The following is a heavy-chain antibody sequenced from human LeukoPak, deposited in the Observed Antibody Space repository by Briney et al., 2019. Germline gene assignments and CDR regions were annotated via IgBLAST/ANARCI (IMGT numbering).Heavy chain of an antibody. J-gene: IGHJ4*02. V-gene: IGHV3-21*01. CDR1: GFTFSSYS. D-gene: IGHD5-18*01. Sequence: GGSLRLSCAASGFTFSSYSMNWVRQAPGKGLEWVSSISSSSTYIYYADSVKGRFTISRDNAENSLYLKMNSLRAEDTAVYYCTRHSIQLWSMYYFDYWGQGTLVTVSS. CDR2: ISSSSTYI. CDR3: TRHSIQLWSMYYFDY.